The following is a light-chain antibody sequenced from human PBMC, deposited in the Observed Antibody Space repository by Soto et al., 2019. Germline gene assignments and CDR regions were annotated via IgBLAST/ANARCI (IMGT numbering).Light chain of an antibody. Sequence: DIQMTQSPSTLSASVGDRVTITCRASQSISSWLAWYQQKPGKAPKLLIYKASGLESGVPSRFSGRGSGTDFTLTISSLHPDDFATYYCQQYNSYSPLTFGGGTKVEIK. CDR2: KAS. CDR1: QSISSW. CDR3: QQYNSYSPLT. J-gene: IGKJ4*01. V-gene: IGKV1-5*03.